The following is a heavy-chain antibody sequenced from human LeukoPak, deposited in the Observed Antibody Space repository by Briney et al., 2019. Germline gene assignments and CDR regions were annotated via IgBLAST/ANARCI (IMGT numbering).Heavy chain of an antibody. CDR3: ARHALYGLRPGYYYFDY. CDR2: IYYSGSS. D-gene: IGHD2-8*01. V-gene: IGHV4-59*08. J-gene: IGHJ4*02. CDR1: GGSISSYY. Sequence: SETLSLTCTVSGGSISSYYWSWIRQPPGKGLEWIGFIYYSGSSNYNPSLKSRVTISVDTSKNQFSLKLSSVTAADTAVYYCARHALYGLRPGYYYFDYWGREPWSPSPQ.